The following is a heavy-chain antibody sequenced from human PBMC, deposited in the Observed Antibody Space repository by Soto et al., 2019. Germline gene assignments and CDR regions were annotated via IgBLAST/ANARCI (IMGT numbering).Heavy chain of an antibody. CDR1: GGSISSSNW. CDR3: AREGGSSSWYRFNWFDP. D-gene: IGHD6-13*01. J-gene: IGHJ5*02. CDR2: IYHSGST. V-gene: IGHV4-4*02. Sequence: QVQLQESGPGLVKPSGTLSLTCAVSGGSISSSNWWSWVRQPPGKGLEWIGEIYHSGSTIYNPSLKSRVTISVDKSKNPFSLKLSSVTAADTAVYYWAREGGSSSWYRFNWFDPWGQGTLVTVSS.